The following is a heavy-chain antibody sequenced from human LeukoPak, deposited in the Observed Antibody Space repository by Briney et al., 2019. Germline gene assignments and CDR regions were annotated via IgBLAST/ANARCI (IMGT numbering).Heavy chain of an antibody. CDR2: ISGSGDGT. Sequence: GGSLRLSCAASGFTFSNFAMNWVRRAPGKGLEWVSTISGSGDGTYYADSVKGRFTVSRDNSKNTLYLQMNSLRAEDTAVYSCARDGPSYRSGYYFDNWGQGTLVTVSS. CDR1: GFTFSNFA. CDR3: ARDGPSYRSGYYFDN. J-gene: IGHJ4*02. D-gene: IGHD6-19*01. V-gene: IGHV3-23*01.